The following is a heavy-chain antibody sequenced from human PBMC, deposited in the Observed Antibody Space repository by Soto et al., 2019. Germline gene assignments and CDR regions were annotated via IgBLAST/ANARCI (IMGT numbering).Heavy chain of an antibody. V-gene: IGHV3-30-3*01. J-gene: IGHJ4*02. CDR1: GFTFSSYA. CDR2: ISYDGSNK. Sequence: GGSLRLSXAASGFTFSSYAMHWVRQAPGKGLEWVAVISYDGSNKYYADSVKGRFTISRDNSKNTLYLQMNSLRAEDTAVYYCARESSYGDYFDYWGQGTLVTVSS. CDR3: ARESSYGDYFDY. D-gene: IGHD4-17*01.